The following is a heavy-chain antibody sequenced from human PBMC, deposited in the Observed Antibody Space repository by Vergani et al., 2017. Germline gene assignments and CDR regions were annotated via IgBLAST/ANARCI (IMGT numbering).Heavy chain of an antibody. CDR1: GYHFTGYY. J-gene: IGHJ6*01. CDR2: LNRNSGGT. Sequence: QVQLVQAGAEVKKPGASVKVFFKAPGYHFTGYYMHWVRQAPGQGLEWMGWLNRNSGGTNYPQKFQGRVTMTRDTSIRTAYMGLSRLGSDDTALYYCARDLPEEYGSGSHYYYYGMDVWGPGTTVTVPS. V-gene: IGHV1-2*02. D-gene: IGHD3-10*01. CDR3: ARDLPEEYGSGSHYYYYGMDV.